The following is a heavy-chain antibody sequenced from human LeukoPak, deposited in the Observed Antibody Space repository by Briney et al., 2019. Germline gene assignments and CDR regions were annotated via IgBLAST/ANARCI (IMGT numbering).Heavy chain of an antibody. CDR2: IYYSGST. D-gene: IGHD6-19*01. CDR3: ARDRSSGSV. CDR1: GGSISSYY. Sequence: TETLSLTCTVSGGSISSYYWSWIRQPPGKGLEWIGYIYYSGSTNYNPSLKSRVTISVDTSKNQFSLKLSPVTAADTAVYYCARDRSSGSVWGQGTMLTVSS. V-gene: IGHV4-59*01. J-gene: IGHJ3*01.